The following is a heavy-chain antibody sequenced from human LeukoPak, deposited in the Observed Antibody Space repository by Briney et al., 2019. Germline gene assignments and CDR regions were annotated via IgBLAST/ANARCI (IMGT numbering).Heavy chain of an antibody. CDR3: ARGRHCSSTSCYPNFDY. J-gene: IGHJ4*02. CDR1: GGSFSGYY. V-gene: IGHV4-34*01. D-gene: IGHD2-2*01. CDR2: INHSGST. Sequence: PSETLSLTCAVYGGSFSGYYWSWIRQPPGKGLEWMGEINHSGSTNYNPTLKSGVTISVDTSKNQFSLKLSSVTAADTAVYYCARGRHCSSTSCYPNFDYWGQGTLVTVSS.